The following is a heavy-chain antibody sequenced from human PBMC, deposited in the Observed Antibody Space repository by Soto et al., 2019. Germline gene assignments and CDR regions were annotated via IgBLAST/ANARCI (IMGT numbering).Heavy chain of an antibody. CDR2: ISGSSGST. V-gene: IGHV3-23*01. CDR3: AKALNSRDDVQPFDY. CDR1: GFTFSSYS. J-gene: IGHJ4*02. Sequence: GGSLRLSCAASGFTFSSYSMNWVRQAPGKGLEWVSAISGSSGSTYYADSVKGRFTISRDNSKNTLYLQMNSLRAEDTAVYYCAKALNSRDDVQPFDYWGQGTLVTVSS. D-gene: IGHD1-1*01.